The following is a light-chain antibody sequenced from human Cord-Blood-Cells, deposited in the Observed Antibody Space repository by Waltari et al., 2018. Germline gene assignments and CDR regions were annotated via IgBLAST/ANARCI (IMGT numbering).Light chain of an antibody. CDR2: QNS. Sequence: SYQLTQLSSASVPPGHTASITCSGVKLGDKSACWYQQKPGQSPVLVIYQNSKLPSGLTPRFSGPNTGNTATLTISWTQAMDEAGDYCQAWDSSTVVLGGGTKLTVL. V-gene: IGLV3-1*01. CDR1: KLGDKS. J-gene: IGLJ2*01. CDR3: QAWDSSTVV.